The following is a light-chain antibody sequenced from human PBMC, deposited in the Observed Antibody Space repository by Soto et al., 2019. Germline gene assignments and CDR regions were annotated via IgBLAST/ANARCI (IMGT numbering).Light chain of an antibody. CDR2: DTS. J-gene: IGLJ2*01. V-gene: IGLV7-46*01. Sequence: QAVVTQEPSLTLSPGGTGTLTCGSSTGAVTSNHHPYWFQQKAGQAHRTLIYDTSNKHSWTPARFSGSLLGDKAALPLSGAQPEDEAQYYCLLSYNAARVFGGGTKLTVL. CDR3: LLSYNAARV. CDR1: TGAVTSNHH.